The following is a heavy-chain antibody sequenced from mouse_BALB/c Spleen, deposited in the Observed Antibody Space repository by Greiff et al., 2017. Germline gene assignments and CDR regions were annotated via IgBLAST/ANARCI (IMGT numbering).Heavy chain of an antibody. D-gene: IGHD1-1*01. V-gene: IGHV14-3*02. CDR3: ARYYYGSRNYAMDY. Sequence: VQLQQSGAELVKPGASVKLSCTASGFNIKDTYMHWVKQRPEQGLEWIGRIDPANGNTKYDPKFQGKATITADTSSNTAYLQLSSLTSEDTAVYYCARYYYGSRNYAMDYWGQGTSGTVSS. CDR1: GFNIKDTY. J-gene: IGHJ4*01. CDR2: IDPANGNT.